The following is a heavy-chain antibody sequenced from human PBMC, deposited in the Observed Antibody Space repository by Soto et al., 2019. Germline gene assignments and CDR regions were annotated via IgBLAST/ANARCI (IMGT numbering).Heavy chain of an antibody. D-gene: IGHD6-13*01. Sequence: PGGSLRLSCAACGFPFRSYAMHWVSQAPGKGLEYVSAISSNGGSTYYANSVKGRFTISRDNSKNTLYLQMGSLRAEDMAVYYCARQSYSSYYFDYWGQGT. V-gene: IGHV3-64*01. CDR1: GFPFRSYA. J-gene: IGHJ4*02. CDR3: ARQSYSSYYFDY. CDR2: ISSNGGST.